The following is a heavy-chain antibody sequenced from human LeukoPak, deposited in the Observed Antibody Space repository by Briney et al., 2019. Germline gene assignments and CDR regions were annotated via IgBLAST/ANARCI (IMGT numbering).Heavy chain of an antibody. CDR3: AREAVAGTERFFGGLVVY. CDR1: GYSISSGYY. J-gene: IGHJ4*02. CDR2: IYHSGST. V-gene: IGHV4-38-2*02. D-gene: IGHD6-19*01. Sequence: SETLSLTCTVSGYSISSGYYWGWIRQPPGKGVEWIGSIYHSGSTYYNPSLKRRVTISVDTSKNQFSLKLSSVTAADTAVYYCAREAVAGTERFFGGLVVYWGQGTLVTVSS.